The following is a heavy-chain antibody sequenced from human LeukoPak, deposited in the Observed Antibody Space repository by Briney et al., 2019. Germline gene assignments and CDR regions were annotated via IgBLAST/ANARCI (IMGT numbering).Heavy chain of an antibody. CDR1: GVAFSNYY. V-gene: IGHV4-34*01. CDR2: INHSGYT. D-gene: IGHD6-19*01. J-gene: IGHJ4*02. Sequence: SETLSLTCAVSGVAFSNYYWSWVRQSPRKGLEWIGEINHSGYTNYNPSLKSRVTMSIDTSKNQFSLMLTSVTAADTAVYHCTRAVAGHPDWGQATLVTVSS. CDR3: TRAVAGHPD.